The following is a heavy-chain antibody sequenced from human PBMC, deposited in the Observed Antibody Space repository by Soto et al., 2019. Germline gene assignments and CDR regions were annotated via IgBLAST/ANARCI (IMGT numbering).Heavy chain of an antibody. CDR2: IIPIFGTA. CDR3: ARWAVGATPYYYYGMDV. D-gene: IGHD1-26*01. V-gene: IGHV1-69*01. Sequence: QVQLVQSGAEMKKPGSSVKVSCKASGGTFSSYAISWVRQAPGQGLEWMGGIIPIFGTANYAQKFQGRVTITADESTSTAYMELSSLRSEDTAVYYCARWAVGATPYYYYGMDVWGQGTTVTVSS. J-gene: IGHJ6*02. CDR1: GGTFSSYA.